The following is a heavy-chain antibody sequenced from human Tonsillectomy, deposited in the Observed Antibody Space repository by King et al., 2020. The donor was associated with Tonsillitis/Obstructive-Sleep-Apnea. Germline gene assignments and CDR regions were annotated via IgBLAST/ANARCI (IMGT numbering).Heavy chain of an antibody. D-gene: IGHD2-15*01. CDR2: INHGGST. V-gene: IGHV4-34*01. CDR1: GGSFSGYY. J-gene: IGHJ6*03. CDR3: ARGDIVVVVAATGKTGYYYMDV. Sequence: VQLQQWGAGLLKPSETLSLTCAVYGGSFSGYYWSWIRQSPGKGLEWIGEINHGGSTNHNPSLKSRVTISVDTSKNQFSLKLSSVTAADTAVYYCARGDIVVVVAATGKTGYYYMDVWGKGTTVTVSS.